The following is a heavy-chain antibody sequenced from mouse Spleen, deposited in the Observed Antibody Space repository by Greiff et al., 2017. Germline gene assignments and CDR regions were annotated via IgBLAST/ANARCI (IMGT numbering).Heavy chain of an antibody. D-gene: IGHD1-1*01. V-gene: IGHV1-64*01. Sequence: QVQLKESGAELVKPGASVKLSCKASGYTFTSYWMHWVKQRPGQGLEWIGMIHPNSGSTNYNEKFKSKATLTVDKSSSTAYMQLSSLTSEDSAVYYCARWLITTVVAFDYWGQGTTLTVSS. J-gene: IGHJ2*01. CDR1: GYTFTSYW. CDR3: ARWLITTVVAFDY. CDR2: IHPNSGST.